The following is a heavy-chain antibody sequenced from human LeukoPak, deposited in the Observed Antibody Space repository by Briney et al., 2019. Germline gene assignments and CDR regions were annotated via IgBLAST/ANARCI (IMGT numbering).Heavy chain of an antibody. Sequence: GGSLRLSCAGSGFSFRDYWVHGVRQAPGKGLVWVSRINGDGSSTTYADSVKGRFTISRDDAKNTVYLQMNNLRAEDTAVYYCARGLVGATLYDYWGQGTLVTVSS. J-gene: IGHJ4*02. CDR1: GFSFRDYW. V-gene: IGHV3-74*03. CDR2: INGDGSST. D-gene: IGHD1-26*01. CDR3: ARGLVGATLYDY.